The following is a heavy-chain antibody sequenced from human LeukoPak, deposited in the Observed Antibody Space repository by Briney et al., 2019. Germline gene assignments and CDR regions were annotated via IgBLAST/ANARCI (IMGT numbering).Heavy chain of an antibody. J-gene: IGHJ4*02. CDR2: MSPNSGDT. Sequence: ASVKVSCKASGYTFTSYDFNWVRQATGQRPKWMGWMSPNSGDTGYAQKFQDRVTMTRNTSISTACMELSSLRSDDTAVYYCARGPPNWGYDYWGPGTLVTVSS. CDR3: ARGPPNWGYDY. CDR1: GYTFTSYD. D-gene: IGHD7-27*01. V-gene: IGHV1-8*01.